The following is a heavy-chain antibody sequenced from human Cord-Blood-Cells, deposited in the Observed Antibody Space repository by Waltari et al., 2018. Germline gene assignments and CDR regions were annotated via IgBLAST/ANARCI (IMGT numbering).Heavy chain of an antibody. D-gene: IGHD6-13*01. Sequence: QVQLQQWGAGLLKPSETLSLTCAVYGGSFSGYYWSWIRQPPGKGLEWIGEINHSGSTNYTPSRKSRVTISVDTSKNQFSLKLSSVTAADTAVYYCARHKGAAAARPFDYWGQGTLVTVSS. CDR1: GGSFSGYY. J-gene: IGHJ4*02. CDR2: INHSGST. CDR3: ARHKGAAAARPFDY. V-gene: IGHV4-34*01.